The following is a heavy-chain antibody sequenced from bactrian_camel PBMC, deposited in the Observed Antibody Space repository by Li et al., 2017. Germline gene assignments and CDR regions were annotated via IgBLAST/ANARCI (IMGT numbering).Heavy chain of an antibody. J-gene: IGHJ6*01. Sequence: HVQLVESGGGSVQAGGSLRLSCATSKYATCMAWFRQAPGKEREGVATIASIGSTYYADSVKGRFTISKDNTKGTLYLQMNGLKPEDTAMYYCAADGPPYYGAAFRPEDFGFWGQGTQVTVS. CDR1: KYATC. V-gene: IGHV3S53*01. D-gene: IGHD2*01. CDR3: AADGPPYYGAAFRPEDFGF. CDR2: IASIGST.